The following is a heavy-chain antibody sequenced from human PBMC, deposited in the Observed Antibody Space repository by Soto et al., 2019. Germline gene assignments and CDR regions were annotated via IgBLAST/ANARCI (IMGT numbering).Heavy chain of an antibody. Sequence: QVQLQESGPGLVNPSQTLSLTCTVSGGSISSGSYYWSWSRQHPGKGLEWIGYIYYTGRTYYTQSLRGRVTISVDKSTNQSSLKLSSVTAADTAVYYCARINVRPPDWYFDLWGRGTLVTVSS. CDR2: IYYTGRT. CDR3: ARINVRPPDWYFDL. D-gene: IGHD3-10*01. V-gene: IGHV4-31*03. J-gene: IGHJ2*01. CDR1: GGSISSGSYY.